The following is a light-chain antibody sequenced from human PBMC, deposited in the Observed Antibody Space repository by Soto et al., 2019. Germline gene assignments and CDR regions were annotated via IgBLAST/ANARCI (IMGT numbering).Light chain of an antibody. CDR3: SSYTSTSTYV. V-gene: IGLV2-14*01. J-gene: IGLJ1*01. CDR2: EVT. Sequence: QSALTQPASVSGSPGQSITISCTGTSSDVGGYDYVSWYQQHPGKVPKFIIYEVTNRPSGVSHRFSGSKSGNTASLTISGLQAEDEADYYCSSYTSTSTYVFGTGTKLTVL. CDR1: SSDVGGYDY.